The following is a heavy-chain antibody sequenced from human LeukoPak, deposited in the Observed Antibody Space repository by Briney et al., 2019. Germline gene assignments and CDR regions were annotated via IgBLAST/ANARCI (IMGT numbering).Heavy chain of an antibody. CDR1: XXTXXSYD. V-gene: IGHV1-8*01. D-gene: IGHD3-10*01. CDR2: MNPNSGNT. J-gene: IGHJ4*02. Sequence: ASVXXSCKXSXXTXXSYDINXVRQATGQGLEWRGWMNPNSGNTGYAQKFQGRVTMTRNTSISTAYMELSSLRSEDTAVYYCARGRYYYGSGSFIDYWGQGTLVTVSS. CDR3: ARGRYYYGSGSFIDY.